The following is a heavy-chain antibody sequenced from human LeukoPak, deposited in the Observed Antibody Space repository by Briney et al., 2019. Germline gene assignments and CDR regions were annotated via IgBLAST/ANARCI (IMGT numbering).Heavy chain of an antibody. CDR2: IYSGGST. CDR3: ARDGGIVGATEDPTNPGFDY. CDR1: GVTFSSYE. Sequence: PGGSLRLSCAASGVTFSSYEMNWVREAPGKGLEWVSVIYSGGSTYYADSVKGRFTISRDNSKNTLYLQMNSLRAEDTAVYYCARDGGIVGATEDPTNPGFDYWGQGTLVTVSS. V-gene: IGHV3-66*01. J-gene: IGHJ4*02. D-gene: IGHD1-26*01.